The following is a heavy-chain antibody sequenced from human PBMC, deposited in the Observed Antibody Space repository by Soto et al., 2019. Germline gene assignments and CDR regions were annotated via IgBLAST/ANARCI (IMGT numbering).Heavy chain of an antibody. D-gene: IGHD4-17*01. CDR3: ARVVTVTTLGVRRNLPSYYFDY. CDR2: IYYSGST. V-gene: IGHV4-59*01. J-gene: IGHJ4*02. CDR1: GASISSSY. Sequence: LSLTCTVSGASISSSYWSWIRQPPEKGLEWIGYIYYSGSTNYNPSLRSRVTISVDTSKNQFSLELSSVTAADTAVYYCARVVTVTTLGVRRNLPSYYFDYWGQGTQVTVSS.